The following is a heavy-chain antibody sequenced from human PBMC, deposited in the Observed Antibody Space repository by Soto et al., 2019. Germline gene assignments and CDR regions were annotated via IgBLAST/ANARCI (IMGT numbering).Heavy chain of an antibody. V-gene: IGHV1-58*02. J-gene: IGHJ4*02. CDR2: IVVGSGNT. CDR3: ARSTDYYYDSSGYYPEARYFDY. Sequence: ASVKVSCTASGFTFTSSAMQWVRQARGQRLEWIGWIVVGSGNTNYAQKLQGRVTMTTDKSTSTAYMELSSLRSEDTAVYYCARSTDYYYDSSGYYPEARYFDYWGQGTLVTVSS. CDR1: GFTFTSSA. D-gene: IGHD3-22*01.